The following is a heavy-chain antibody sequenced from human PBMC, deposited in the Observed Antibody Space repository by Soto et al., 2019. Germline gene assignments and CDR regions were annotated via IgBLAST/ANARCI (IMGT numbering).Heavy chain of an antibody. CDR1: GYTFTSYG. V-gene: IGHV1-18*01. CDR3: AREGGYDILTGYPPFDY. J-gene: IGHJ4*02. D-gene: IGHD3-9*01. Sequence: QVQLVQSGAEVKKPGASVNVSCKASGYTFTSYGISWVRQAPGQGLEWMGWISAYNGNTNYAQKLQGRVTMTTDTSTSTADMELRSLRSDGTAVYYCAREGGYDILTGYPPFDYWGPGNLVNVSS. CDR2: ISAYNGNT.